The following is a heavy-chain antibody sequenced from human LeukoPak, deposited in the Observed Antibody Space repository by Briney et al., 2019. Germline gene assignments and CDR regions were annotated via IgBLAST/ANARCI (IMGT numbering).Heavy chain of an antibody. CDR3: TRDKCSGGSCYLGY. D-gene: IGHD2-15*01. J-gene: IGHJ4*02. CDR1: GGSISSYY. Sequence: SETLSLTCTVPGGSISSYYWSWIRQPAGKGLEWIGRIYTSGSTNYNPSLKSRVTMSVDTSKNQFSLKLSSVTAADTAVYYCTRDKCSGGSCYLGYWGQGTLVTVSS. V-gene: IGHV4-4*07. CDR2: IYTSGST.